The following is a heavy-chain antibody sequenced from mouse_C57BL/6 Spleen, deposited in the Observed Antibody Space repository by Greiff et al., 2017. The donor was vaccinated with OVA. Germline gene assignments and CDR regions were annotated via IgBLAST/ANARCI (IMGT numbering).Heavy chain of an antibody. V-gene: IGHV5-4*01. J-gene: IGHJ3*01. CDR1: GFTFSSYA. Sequence: DVQLQESGGGLVKPGGSLKLSCAASGFTFSSYAMSWVRQTPEKRLEWVATISDGGSYTYYPDNVKGRFTISRDNAKNNLYLQMSHLKSEDTAMYYCASIYYDYDEAYWGQGTLVTVSA. CDR2: ISDGGSYT. D-gene: IGHD2-4*01. CDR3: ASIYYDYDEAY.